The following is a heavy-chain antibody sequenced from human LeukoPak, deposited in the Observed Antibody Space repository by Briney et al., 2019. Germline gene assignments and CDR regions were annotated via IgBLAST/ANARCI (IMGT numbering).Heavy chain of an antibody. J-gene: IGHJ4*02. V-gene: IGHV4-59*01. CDR1: DGSIGSYY. CDR2: IYYSGST. CDR3: ARFGPPNCSGGSCLFDY. Sequence: PSETLSLTCTVSDGSIGSYYWSWIRQLPGKGLEYIGYIYYSGSTNYNPSLKSRVTMSVDTSKNQFSLKLSSVSAADTAVYYCARFGPPNCSGGSCLFDYWGQGTLVTVSS. D-gene: IGHD2-15*01.